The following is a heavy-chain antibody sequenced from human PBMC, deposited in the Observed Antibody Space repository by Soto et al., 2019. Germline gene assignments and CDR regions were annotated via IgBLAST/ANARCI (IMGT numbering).Heavy chain of an antibody. D-gene: IGHD4-4*01. J-gene: IGHJ4*02. V-gene: IGHV1-46*01. CDR3: ARGGSDTNYAWDY. Sequence: ASVKVSCKASGYTFTSHHMHWVRQVPGEGLDWMGMINPRSGGTNSPQKFQGRVTMTRDTSTSTVYMELTSLRAEDTAVYFCARGGSDTNYAWDYWGQGTLVTVS. CDR1: GYTFTSHH. CDR2: INPRSGGT.